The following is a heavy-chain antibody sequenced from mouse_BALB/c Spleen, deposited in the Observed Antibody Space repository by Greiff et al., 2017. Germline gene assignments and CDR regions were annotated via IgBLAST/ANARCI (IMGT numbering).Heavy chain of an antibody. CDR2: IDPNSGGT. V-gene: IGHV1-62-3*01. Sequence: QVQLKQPGAELVKPGASVKLSCKASGYTFTSYWMHWVKQRPGRGLEWIGRIDPNSGGTKYNEKFKSKATLTVDKPSSTAYMQLSSLTSEDSAVYYCTRSSLYYGSSYDYWGQGTTLTVSS. D-gene: IGHD1-1*01. J-gene: IGHJ2*01. CDR1: GYTFTSYW. CDR3: TRSSLYYGSSYDY.